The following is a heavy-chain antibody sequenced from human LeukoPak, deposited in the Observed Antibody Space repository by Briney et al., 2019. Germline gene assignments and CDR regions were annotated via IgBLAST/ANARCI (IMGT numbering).Heavy chain of an antibody. D-gene: IGHD4-17*01. J-gene: IGHJ3*02. V-gene: IGHV3-23*01. CDR2: IHGGGGSA. CDR3: ARDPNGDYIGAFDM. Sequence: GGSLRLSRTASGFTFSAYAMMWVRQAPGKGPGWVSAIHGGGGSAFYADSVKGRFTISRDNSKYTLFLQMNSLRAEDTAVYYCARDPNGDYIGAFDMWGPGTMVTVSS. CDR1: GFTFSAYA.